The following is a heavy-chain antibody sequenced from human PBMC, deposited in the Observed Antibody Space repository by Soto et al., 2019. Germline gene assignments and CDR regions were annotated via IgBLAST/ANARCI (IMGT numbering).Heavy chain of an antibody. D-gene: IGHD3-22*01. Sequence: QVQLVESGGGVVQPGRSLRLSCAVSGFTFSSYGMNWVRQAPGKGLEWVAAIYYDGSNKYYADSVRGRFTISRDNFKSTLYLHMYSLRAEDTAVYYCARDSKDDSSGYYAGFDYWGQGTLVTVSS. CDR2: IYYDGSNK. CDR1: GFTFSSYG. CDR3: ARDSKDDSSGYYAGFDY. J-gene: IGHJ4*02. V-gene: IGHV3-33*01.